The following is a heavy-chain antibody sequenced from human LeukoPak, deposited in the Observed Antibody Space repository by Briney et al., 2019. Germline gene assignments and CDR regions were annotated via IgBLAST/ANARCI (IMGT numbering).Heavy chain of an antibody. CDR3: AKDIGRGWYLLYFDY. CDR2: ISYDGSNE. J-gene: IGHJ4*02. CDR1: GFTFSSYG. D-gene: IGHD6-19*01. Sequence: GRSLRLSCAASGFTFSSYGMHWVRQAPGKGLEWVAVISYDGSNEYYADSVKGRFTISRDNSKNTLYLQMNSLRAEDTAVYYCAKDIGRGWYLLYFDYWGQGTLVTVSS. V-gene: IGHV3-30*18.